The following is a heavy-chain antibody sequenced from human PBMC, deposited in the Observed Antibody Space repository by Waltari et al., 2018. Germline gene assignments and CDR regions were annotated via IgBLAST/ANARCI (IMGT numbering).Heavy chain of an antibody. V-gene: IGHV3-66*01. D-gene: IGHD4-17*01. CDR3: ARTYGGLDY. CDR1: GFTFSSNY. Sequence: EVQLVESGGGWVQPGGSLRLSCAASGFTFSSNYMSWVRQAPGKGLGMVSVIYSGRRTSYAYSAKSKFTISSDNSKNTLYLQMNSLRAEDTAVYYCARTYGGLDYWGQGTLVTVSS. CDR2: IYSGRRT. J-gene: IGHJ4*02.